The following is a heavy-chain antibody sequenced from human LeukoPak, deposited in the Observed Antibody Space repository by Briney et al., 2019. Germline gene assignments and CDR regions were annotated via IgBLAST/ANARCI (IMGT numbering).Heavy chain of an antibody. CDR2: IIPIFGTA. Sequence: SVKVSCKASGGTFSSYAISWVRQAPGQGLEWMGGIIPIFGTANYAQKFQGRVTITADESTSTAYMELSSLRSEDTAVYYCARGLLRRWELGTDAFDIWGQGTMVTVSS. D-gene: IGHD1-26*01. J-gene: IGHJ3*02. CDR3: ARGLLRRWELGTDAFDI. CDR1: GGTFSSYA. V-gene: IGHV1-69*13.